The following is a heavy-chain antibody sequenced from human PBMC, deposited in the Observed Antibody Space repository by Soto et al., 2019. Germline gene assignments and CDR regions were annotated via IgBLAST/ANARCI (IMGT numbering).Heavy chain of an antibody. V-gene: IGHV1-24*01. CDR1: GYTLTELS. CDR2: FDPEDGET. Sequence: ASVKVSCNVSGYTLTELSMHWVRQAPGKGLEWMGGFDPEDGETIYAQKFQGRVTMTEDTSTDTAYMELSSLRSEDTAVYYCATVSKVAGDYYFDYWGQGTLVTVSS. CDR3: ATVSKVAGDYYFDY. J-gene: IGHJ4*02. D-gene: IGHD6-19*01.